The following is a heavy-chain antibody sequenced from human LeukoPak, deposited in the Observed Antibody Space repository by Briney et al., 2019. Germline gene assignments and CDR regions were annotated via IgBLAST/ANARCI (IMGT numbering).Heavy chain of an antibody. Sequence: GGSLRLSCAASGFTFSSYAMHWVRQAPGKGLEWVAVISYDGSNKYYADSVKGRFTISRDNSKNTLYLQMNSLRAEDTAVYYCARDGVEPAAMPPDNYMDVWGKGTTVTVSS. CDR2: ISYDGSNK. J-gene: IGHJ6*03. CDR3: ARDGVEPAAMPPDNYMDV. V-gene: IGHV3-30*01. CDR1: GFTFSSYA. D-gene: IGHD2-2*01.